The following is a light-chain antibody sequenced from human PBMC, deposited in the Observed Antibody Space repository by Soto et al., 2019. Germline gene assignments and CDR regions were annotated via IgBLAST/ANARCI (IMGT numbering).Light chain of an antibody. J-gene: IGLJ3*02. V-gene: IGLV1-44*01. Sequence: QSVLTQPPSASGTPGQRVTISCSGSGSNVGTNHVYWYQSLPGTAPKLMIYDVSKRPSGVPDRFSGSKSGNTASLTISGLQAEDEADYYCCSYAGSYTWVFGGGTKVTVL. CDR3: CSYAGSYTWV. CDR2: DVS. CDR1: GSNVGTNH.